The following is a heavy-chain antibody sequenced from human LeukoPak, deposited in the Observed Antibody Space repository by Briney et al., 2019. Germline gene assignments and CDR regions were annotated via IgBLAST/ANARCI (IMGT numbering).Heavy chain of an antibody. J-gene: IGHJ4*02. V-gene: IGHV3-21*01. Sequence: PGGSLRLSCAASGFTFSSYSMNWVRQAPGKGLECVSSISSSSSSIYYADSVKGRFTISRDDAKNSLYLQMNSLRAEDTAVYYCARTATDTGEFDYWGQGTLVNVSS. CDR1: GFTFSSYS. CDR2: ISSSSSSI. D-gene: IGHD6-13*01. CDR3: ARTATDTGEFDY.